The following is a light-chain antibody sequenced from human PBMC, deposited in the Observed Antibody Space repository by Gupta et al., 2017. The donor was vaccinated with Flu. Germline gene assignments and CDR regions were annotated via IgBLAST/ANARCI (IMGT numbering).Light chain of an antibody. Sequence: QSALTQPASVSGSPGQSITISCTGTSSDVGGYNHVSWYQQHPGKAPKLMIYDVSNRPSGVSSRFSGPKSANTASLTISGLRAEDEADYYCSSFTSSGTYVFGAGTQVTVL. CDR1: SSDVGGYNH. J-gene: IGLJ1*01. CDR2: DVS. V-gene: IGLV2-14*03. CDR3: SSFTSSGTYV.